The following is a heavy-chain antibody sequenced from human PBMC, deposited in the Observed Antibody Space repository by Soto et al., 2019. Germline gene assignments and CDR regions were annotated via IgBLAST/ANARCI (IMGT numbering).Heavy chain of an antibody. D-gene: IGHD2-15*01. CDR3: ARGPRTPTGGSVFDY. CDR1: GFSLTNYY. V-gene: IGHV3-53*02. Sequence: EVQVVETGGGLIQPGESLTISCTASGFSLTNYYMSWVRQAPGKGLEWVSASYGVGGAYYADSVQARFTISRDNSKNTIYLQVSSLRADDTGVYSCARGPRTPTGGSVFDYWGHGTLVTVSS. CDR2: SYGVGGA. J-gene: IGHJ4*01.